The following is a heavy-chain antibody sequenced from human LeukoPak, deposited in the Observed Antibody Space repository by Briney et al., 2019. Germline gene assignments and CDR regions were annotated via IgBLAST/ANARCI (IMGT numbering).Heavy chain of an antibody. J-gene: IGHJ4*02. CDR2: INHSGST. D-gene: IGHD5-18*01. Sequence: SETLSLTCAVYGGSFSGYYWSWIRQPPGKGLEWIGEINHSGSTNYNPSLKSRVTISVDTSKNQFSLKLSSVIAADTAVYYCARKGYSYGYFNYWGQGTLVTVSS. CDR3: ARKGYSYGYFNY. CDR1: GGSFSGYY. V-gene: IGHV4-34*01.